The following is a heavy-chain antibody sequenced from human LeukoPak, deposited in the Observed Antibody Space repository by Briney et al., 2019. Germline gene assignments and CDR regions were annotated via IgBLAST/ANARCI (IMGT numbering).Heavy chain of an antibody. V-gene: IGHV3-11*04. Sequence: GGSLRLSCAASGFTFSDYYMSWIRQAPGKGLEWVSYISSSGSTIYYADSVKGRFTISRDHAKNSLYLQMNSLRAEDTAVYYCERELELRAFVIWGQGAMVTVSS. D-gene: IGHD1-7*01. CDR3: ERELELRAFVI. CDR2: ISSSGSTI. CDR1: GFTFSDYY. J-gene: IGHJ3*02.